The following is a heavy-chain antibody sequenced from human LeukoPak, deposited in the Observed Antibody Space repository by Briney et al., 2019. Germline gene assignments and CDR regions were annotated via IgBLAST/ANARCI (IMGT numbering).Heavy chain of an antibody. CDR2: IKEGGSEE. D-gene: IGHD3-3*01. CDR1: GFTFTDYW. V-gene: IGHV3-7*01. Sequence: GGSLRLSCAASGFTFTDYWMSWVRQAPGKGLEWVANIKEGGSEEYYVDSVKGRFSISRDNTKNLLYLQMNSLRAEDTAVYYCARDEPFYYNFWNDAFDIWGQGTMVTVSS. CDR3: ARDEPFYYNFWNDAFDI. J-gene: IGHJ3*02.